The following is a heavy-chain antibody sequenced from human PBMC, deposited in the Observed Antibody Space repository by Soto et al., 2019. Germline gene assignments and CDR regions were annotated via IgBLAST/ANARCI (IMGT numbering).Heavy chain of an antibody. CDR3: ARDNGDYGDYLLFRYNAFDI. CDR2: ISAYNGNT. V-gene: IGHV1-18*01. Sequence: ASVKVSCKASGYTFTSYGISWVQQAPGQGLEWMGWISAYNGNTNYAQKLQGRVTMTTDTSTSTAYMELRSLRSDDTAVYYCARDNGDYGDYLLFRYNAFDIWGQGTMVTVSS. CDR1: GYTFTSYG. D-gene: IGHD4-17*01. J-gene: IGHJ3*02.